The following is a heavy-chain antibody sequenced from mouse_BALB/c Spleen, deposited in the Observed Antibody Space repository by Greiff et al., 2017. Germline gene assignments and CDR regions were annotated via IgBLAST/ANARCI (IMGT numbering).Heavy chain of an antibody. CDR3: TRSLDYAMDY. CDR1: GYTFTSYY. D-gene: IGHD1-2*01. Sequence: QVQLKQPGAELVKPGASVKLSCKASGYTFTSYYMYWVKQRPGQGLEWIGGINPSNGGTNFNEKFKSKATLTVDKSSSTAYMQLSSLTSEDSAVYYCTRSLDYAMDYWGQGTSVTVSS. CDR2: INPSNGGT. V-gene: IGHV1S81*02. J-gene: IGHJ4*01.